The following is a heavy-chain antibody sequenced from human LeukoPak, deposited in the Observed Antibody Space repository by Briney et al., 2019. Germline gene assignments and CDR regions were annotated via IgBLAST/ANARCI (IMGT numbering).Heavy chain of an antibody. CDR3: AKIPNPYGGGPNFDY. CDR2: ISYDGSNK. Sequence: PGGSLRLSCTASGFTFSSYGIHWVRQAPGKGLEWVAVISYDGSNKYYADSVKGRFTISRDNSKNTLYLQMNSLRAEDTAVYYCAKIPNPYGGGPNFDYWGQGTLVTVSS. D-gene: IGHD4-23*01. CDR1: GFTFSSYG. J-gene: IGHJ4*02. V-gene: IGHV3-30*18.